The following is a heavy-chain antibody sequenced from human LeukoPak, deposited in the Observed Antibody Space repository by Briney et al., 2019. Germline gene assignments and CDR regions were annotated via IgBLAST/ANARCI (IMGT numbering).Heavy chain of an antibody. V-gene: IGHV4-4*07. CDR2: INTSGST. J-gene: IGHJ4*02. Sequence: SETLSLTCTVSGGSISGYYWSWIRQPAGKRLEWIGRINTSGSTYYNPSLKSRVTMSVDTSKNQFSVKLSSVTAADTAAYYCARDYSSPSPFDYWGQGALVTVSS. CDR3: ARDYSSPSPFDY. CDR1: GGSISGYY. D-gene: IGHD6-6*01.